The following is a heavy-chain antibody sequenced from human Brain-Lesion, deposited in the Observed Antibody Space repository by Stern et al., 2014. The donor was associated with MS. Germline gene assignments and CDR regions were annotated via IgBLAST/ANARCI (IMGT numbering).Heavy chain of an antibody. J-gene: IGHJ4*02. CDR1: GGSINSGGYY. V-gene: IGHV4-31*03. CDR2: IYYTGSA. CDR3: ARGARYSDSSGYYFSFDY. Sequence: VQLVESGPGLVKPSQTLPLTCTVSGGSINSGGYYWSWIRQYPGKGLEGIGYIYYTGSAYYDPSPKSRLSMSIKTAKTQFSLNLNSVTAADTALYYCARGARYSDSSGYYFSFDYWGQGPLVTVSS. D-gene: IGHD3-22*01.